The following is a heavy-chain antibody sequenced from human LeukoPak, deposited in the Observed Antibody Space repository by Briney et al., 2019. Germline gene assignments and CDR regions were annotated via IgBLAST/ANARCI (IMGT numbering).Heavy chain of an antibody. CDR1: GFTFSSYS. CDR2: ISSSSSTI. CDR3: ARDRAPRSRNWFDP. J-gene: IGHJ5*02. Sequence: GGSLRLSCAASGFTFSSYSMNWVRQAPGKGLEWVSYISSSSSTIYYADSVKGRFTISRDNSKNTLYLQMNSLRAEDTAVYYCARDRAPRSRNWFDPWGQGTLVTVSS. V-gene: IGHV3-48*01.